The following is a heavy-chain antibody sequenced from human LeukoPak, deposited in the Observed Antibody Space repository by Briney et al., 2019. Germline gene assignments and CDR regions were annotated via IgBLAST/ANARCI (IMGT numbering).Heavy chain of an antibody. CDR1: GGSISSYY. CDR2: IYYSGST. D-gene: IGHD3-22*01. J-gene: IGHJ4*02. Sequence: SETLSLTCTVTGGSISSYYWSWIRQPPGKGLEWIGYIYYSGSTNYNPSLKSRVTISVDTSKNQFSLKLSSVTAADTAVYYCAREYYYDSSAIFDYWGQGTLVTVSS. CDR3: AREYYYDSSAIFDY. V-gene: IGHV4-59*01.